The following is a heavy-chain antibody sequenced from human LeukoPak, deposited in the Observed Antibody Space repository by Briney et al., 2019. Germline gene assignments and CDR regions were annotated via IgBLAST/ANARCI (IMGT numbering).Heavy chain of an antibody. CDR2: IYYSGST. J-gene: IGHJ3*02. D-gene: IGHD3-3*01. CDR3: ARHAGYDFWSGYSLDAFDI. CDR1: GGSISSYY. Sequence: MTSETLSLTCTVSGGSISSYYWSWIRQPPGKGLEWIGYIYYSGSTNYNPSLKSRVTISVDTSKNQFSLKLSSVTAADTAVYYCARHAGYDFWSGYSLDAFDIWGQGTMVTVSS. V-gene: IGHV4-59*08.